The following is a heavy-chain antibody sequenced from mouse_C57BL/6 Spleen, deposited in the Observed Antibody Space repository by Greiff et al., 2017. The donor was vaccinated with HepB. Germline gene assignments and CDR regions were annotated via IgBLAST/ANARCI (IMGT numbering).Heavy chain of an antibody. Sequence: QVQLQQSGAELVRPGTSVKMSCKASGYTFTNYWIGWAKQRPGHGLEWIGDIYPGGGYTNYNEKFKGKATLTADKSSSTAYMQFSSLTSEDSAIYYCARRNYGSSYYARDYWGQGTSVTVSS. CDR3: ARRNYGSSYYARDY. CDR2: IYPGGGYT. D-gene: IGHD1-1*01. V-gene: IGHV1-63*01. J-gene: IGHJ4*01. CDR1: GYTFTNYW.